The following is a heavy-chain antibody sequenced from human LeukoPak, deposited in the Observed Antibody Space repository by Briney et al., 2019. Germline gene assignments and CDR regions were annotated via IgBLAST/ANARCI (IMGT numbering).Heavy chain of an antibody. D-gene: IGHD6-6*01. Sequence: RPSETLSLTCTVSGGSISSYYWSWIRQPAGKGLEWIGRIYTSGSTNYNPSLKSRVTISVDKSKNQFSLKLSSVTAADTAVYYCARDLEYSSSSPFDYWGQGTLVTVSS. CDR2: IYTSGST. CDR3: ARDLEYSSSSPFDY. CDR1: GGSISSYY. V-gene: IGHV4-4*07. J-gene: IGHJ4*02.